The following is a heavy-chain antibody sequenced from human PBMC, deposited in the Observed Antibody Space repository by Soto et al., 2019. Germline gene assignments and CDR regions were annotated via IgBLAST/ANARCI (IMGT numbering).Heavy chain of an antibody. J-gene: IGHJ4*02. Sequence: PSETTAISGTLCGGCGININDYWVSNSKTPGKGLEWIGSVYYRGRSYSKSFVKSRVTISVDTSKNHFSLNLNSVTASDTAVYYCVSQRTSVLTQAYFDYWGPGALVTAPQ. CDR1: GGCGININDY. CDR3: VSQRTSVLTQAYFDY. V-gene: IGHV4-39*01. D-gene: IGHD2-8*01. CDR2: VYYRGRS.